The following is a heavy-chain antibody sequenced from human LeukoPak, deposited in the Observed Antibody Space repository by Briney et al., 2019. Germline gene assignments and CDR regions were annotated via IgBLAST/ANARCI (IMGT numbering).Heavy chain of an antibody. V-gene: IGHV3-74*01. CDR3: ASISYDCSSTSCYSVDAFDI. CDR1: GFTFSSYW. D-gene: IGHD2-2*01. CDR2: INSDGSST. Sequence: GGSLRLSCAASGFTFSSYWMHWVRQAPGKGLVWVSRINSDGSSTSYADSVKGRFTISRDNAKNTLYLQMNSLRAEDTAAYYCASISYDCSSTSCYSVDAFDIWGQGTMVTVSS. J-gene: IGHJ3*02.